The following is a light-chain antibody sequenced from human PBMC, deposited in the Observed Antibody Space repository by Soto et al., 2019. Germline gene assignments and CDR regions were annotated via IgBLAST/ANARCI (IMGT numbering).Light chain of an antibody. CDR3: QQYDNLPPLLT. V-gene: IGKV1-33*01. CDR1: QDISNY. CDR2: DAS. Sequence: DIQMTQSPSSLSVSVGDRVTITCQASQDISNYLNWYQQKPGKAPKLLIYDASNLETGVPSRFSGSGSGTDFTFTISSLQPEDIATYYCQQYDNLPPLLTFGGGTKVEIK. J-gene: IGKJ4*01.